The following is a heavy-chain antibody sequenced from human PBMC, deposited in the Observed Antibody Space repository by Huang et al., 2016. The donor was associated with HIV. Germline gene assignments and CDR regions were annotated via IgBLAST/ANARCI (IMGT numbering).Heavy chain of an antibody. CDR1: GYPLTELS. CDR3: AAGYDTYYDI. CDR2: VAPEHGET. D-gene: IGHD2-21*01. Sequence: QVQLVQSGAEVKKPGASVKVSCKVSGYPLTELSIHWVRQAPGKGLEWMGGVAPEHGETIYAQNFQGRVTMTEDTSTDTAYMELHSLRPEDTAVYYCAAGYDTYYDIWGQGTMVIASS. J-gene: IGHJ3*02. V-gene: IGHV1-24*01.